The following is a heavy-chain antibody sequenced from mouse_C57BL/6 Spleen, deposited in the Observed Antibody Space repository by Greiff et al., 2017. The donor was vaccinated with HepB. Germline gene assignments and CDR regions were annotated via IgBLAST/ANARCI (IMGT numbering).Heavy chain of an antibody. CDR2: ISDGGSYT. CDR1: GFTFSSYA. Sequence: EVHLVESGGGLVKPGGSLKLSCAASGFTFSSYAMSWVRQTPEKRLEWVATISDGGSYTYYPDNVKGRFTISRDNAKNNLYLQMSHLKSEDTAMYYCARLFITTVRGAMDYWGQGTSVTVSS. J-gene: IGHJ4*01. V-gene: IGHV5-4*01. CDR3: ARLFITTVRGAMDY. D-gene: IGHD1-1*01.